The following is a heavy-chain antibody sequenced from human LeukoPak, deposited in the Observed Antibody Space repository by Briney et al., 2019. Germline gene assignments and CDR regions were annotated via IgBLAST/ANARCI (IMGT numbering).Heavy chain of an antibody. CDR1: GFTFNTYA. CDR3: ARQYCGRSSCYFDY. J-gene: IGHJ4*02. CDR2: ILNDGSTK. Sequence: GGSLRLSCAASGFTFNTYAMHWVRQTPGKGLEWVAVILNDGSTKYYADSVKGRFTISRDNSKNTLSLQMNSLRAEDTAVYYCARQYCGRSSCYFDYWGQGTLVTVSS. V-gene: IGHV3-30-3*01. D-gene: IGHD2-21*01.